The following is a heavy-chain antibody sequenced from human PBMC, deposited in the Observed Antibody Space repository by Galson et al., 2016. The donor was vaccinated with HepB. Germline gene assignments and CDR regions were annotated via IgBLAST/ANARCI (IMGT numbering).Heavy chain of an antibody. J-gene: IGHJ4*02. CDR3: AREAYSPSSGRLEY. CDR2: IWYDGSSK. Sequence: SLRLSCAASGFTFSDYGIHWVRQAPGKGLEWVAFIWYDGSSKYYADSVKGRFTISRNNPKNTIYLQMSSLRAEDMALYYCAREAYSPSSGRLEYWGQRILVTVSS. D-gene: IGHD6-6*01. CDR1: GFTFSDYG. V-gene: IGHV3-33*01.